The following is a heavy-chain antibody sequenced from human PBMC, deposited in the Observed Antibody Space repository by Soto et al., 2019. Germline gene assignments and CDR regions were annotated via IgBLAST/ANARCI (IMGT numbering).Heavy chain of an antibody. CDR1: GGSFSNYY. Sequence: QLQQWGAGLLKPSETLSLTCVVSGGSFSNYYYNWIRQSPGKWLEWIGEINHSGSNNYSPSLKSRVTMSLDTSKKQLSLKLTTVPAAETAVYYCARGGSNDWQVAFDIWGQGAMVTVSS. CDR2: INHSGSN. CDR3: ARGGSNDWQVAFDI. J-gene: IGHJ3*02. V-gene: IGHV4-34*01. D-gene: IGHD3-9*01.